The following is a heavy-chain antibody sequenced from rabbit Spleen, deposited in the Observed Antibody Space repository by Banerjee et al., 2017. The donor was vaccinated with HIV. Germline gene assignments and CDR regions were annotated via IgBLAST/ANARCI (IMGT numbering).Heavy chain of an antibody. CDR3: ARSPYYIGGGGCAWDL. D-gene: IGHD1-1*01. Sequence: QEQLVESGGGLVQPEGSLTLTCTASGFSFNSNYYMCWVRQAPGKGLEWIACIYGGFSATSYYATWARGRFTISKTSSTTVTLQLTSLTAADTATYFCARSPYYIGGGGCAWDLWGPGTLVTVS. CDR2: IYGGFSATS. CDR1: GFSFNSNYY. J-gene: IGHJ4*01. V-gene: IGHV1S45*01.